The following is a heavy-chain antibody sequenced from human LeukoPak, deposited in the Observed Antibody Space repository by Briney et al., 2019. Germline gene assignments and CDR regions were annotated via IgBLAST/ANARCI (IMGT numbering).Heavy chain of an antibody. CDR1: GVSISSGGYS. V-gene: IGHV4-30-2*01. CDR3: AQIFTMIPY. Sequence: SETLSLTCAVSGVSISSGGYSWSWIRQPPGKGLEWIGEINHSGSTNYNPSLKSRVTISVDTSKNQFSLKLSSVTAADTAVYYCAQIFTMIPYWGQGTLVTVSS. CDR2: INHSGST. D-gene: IGHD3-22*01. J-gene: IGHJ4*02.